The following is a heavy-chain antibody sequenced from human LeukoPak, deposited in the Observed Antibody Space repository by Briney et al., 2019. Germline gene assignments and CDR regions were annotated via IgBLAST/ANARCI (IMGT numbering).Heavy chain of an antibody. CDR2: IIPILGIA. CDR1: GGTFSSYA. V-gene: IGHV1-69*04. Sequence: SVKVSCKASGGTFSSYAISWVRQAPGQGLEWMGRIIPILGIANYAQKFQGRVTITADKSTSTAYMELSSLRSEGTAVYYCAREPTGDLYIYYFDYWGQGTLVTVSS. J-gene: IGHJ4*02. CDR3: AREPTGDLYIYYFDY. D-gene: IGHD7-27*01.